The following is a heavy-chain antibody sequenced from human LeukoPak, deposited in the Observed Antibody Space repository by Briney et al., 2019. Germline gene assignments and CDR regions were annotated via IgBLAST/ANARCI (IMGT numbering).Heavy chain of an antibody. CDR1: GGSISSSSYY. Sequence: SETLSLTCTVSGGSISSSSYYWSWIRQPPGKGLEWIGSISYSGNTYYNPSLKSRVTISVDTSKNQFSLKLSSVTAADTAVYYCARHSEYCGGDCYWYYWGQGTLVTVSS. CDR2: ISYSGNT. CDR3: ARHSEYCGGDCYWYY. D-gene: IGHD2-21*02. V-gene: IGHV4-39*01. J-gene: IGHJ4*02.